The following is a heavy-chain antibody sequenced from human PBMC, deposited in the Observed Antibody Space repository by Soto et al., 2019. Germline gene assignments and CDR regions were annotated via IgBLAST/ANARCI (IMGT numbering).Heavy chain of an antibody. CDR3: ARGTVHFDY. CDR1: GFTFSTYG. Sequence: QVQLVESGGGVVQPGRSLRLSCAASGFTFSTYGIHWVRQAPGKGLEWVAVIWYAGSNKYYADSVKGRFTISRDNSKNTLYLQMNSPRAEDTAVYYCARGTVHFDYWGQGTLVTVSS. V-gene: IGHV3-33*01. D-gene: IGHD4-17*01. CDR2: IWYAGSNK. J-gene: IGHJ4*02.